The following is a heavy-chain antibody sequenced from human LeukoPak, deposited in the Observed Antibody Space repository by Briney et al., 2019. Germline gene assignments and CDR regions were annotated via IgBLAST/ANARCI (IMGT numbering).Heavy chain of an antibody. V-gene: IGHV1-18*01. J-gene: IGHJ6*02. D-gene: IGHD2-8*01. CDR3: ARDCTNGVCYMDYGMDV. Sequence: ASVKVSCKASGYTFTSYGISWVRQAPGQGLEWMGWISAYNGNTNYAQKLQGRVTMTTDTSTSTAYMELSSLRSEDTAVYYCARDCTNGVCYMDYGMDVWGQGTTVTVSS. CDR2: ISAYNGNT. CDR1: GYTFTSYG.